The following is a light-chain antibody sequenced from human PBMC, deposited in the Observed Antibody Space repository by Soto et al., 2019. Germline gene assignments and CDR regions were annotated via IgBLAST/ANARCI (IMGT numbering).Light chain of an antibody. CDR1: QSVRSY. J-gene: IGKJ5*01. Sequence: DIQISQSPSSLSASVSERVTITCRASQSVRSYLNWYQQKPGKAPKLLIFAASSLQSGVPSRFSGSGSGTDFTLTINSLQPEDFATYYCQQSYSTSIAFGQGTRLAIK. V-gene: IGKV1-39*01. CDR3: QQSYSTSIA. CDR2: AAS.